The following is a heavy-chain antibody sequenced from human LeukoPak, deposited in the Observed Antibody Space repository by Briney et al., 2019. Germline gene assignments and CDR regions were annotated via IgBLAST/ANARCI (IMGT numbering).Heavy chain of an antibody. J-gene: IGHJ6*02. CDR3: ATTYYDFWSGNSYYYYGMDV. V-gene: IGHV1-3*01. Sequence: ASVKVSCKASGYTFTSYAMHWVRQAPGQRLEWMGWINAGNGNTKYSQKFQGRVTITRDTSASTAYMELSSLRSEDTAVHYCATTYYDFWSGNSYYYYGMDVWGQGTTVTVSS. CDR1: GYTFTSYA. CDR2: INAGNGNT. D-gene: IGHD3-3*01.